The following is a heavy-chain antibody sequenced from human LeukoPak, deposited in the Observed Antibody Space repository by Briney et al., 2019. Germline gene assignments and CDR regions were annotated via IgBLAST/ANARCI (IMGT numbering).Heavy chain of an antibody. V-gene: IGHV4-39*01. J-gene: IGHJ4*02. D-gene: IGHD5-12*01. CDR3: ARHRRGYDDRIDY. CDR1: GASISSGSYY. CDR2: IYYSGNT. Sequence: SETLSLTCTVSGASISSGSYYWGWIRQPPGKGLEWIGSIYYSGNTFYNPSLKSRLTISGDTSKNHFSLKLSSVTAADTALYYCARHRRGYDDRIDYWGQGTLVTVSS.